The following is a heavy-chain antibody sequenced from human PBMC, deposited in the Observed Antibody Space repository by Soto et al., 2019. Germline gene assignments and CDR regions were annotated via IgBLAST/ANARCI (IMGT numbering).Heavy chain of an antibody. D-gene: IGHD1-1*01. Sequence: QVHLVASGGGVVQPGRSLRLSCAASGFTFRRHGMHWVRQAPGKGLEWVAIISYDGSQKSYADSVKGRFTISRDNSKNILYLQMTSLRGDDTAVYYCGKDVWNDVPASDGFDIWGQATMVTVSS. V-gene: IGHV3-30*18. J-gene: IGHJ3*02. CDR2: ISYDGSQK. CDR1: GFTFRRHG. CDR3: GKDVWNDVPASDGFDI.